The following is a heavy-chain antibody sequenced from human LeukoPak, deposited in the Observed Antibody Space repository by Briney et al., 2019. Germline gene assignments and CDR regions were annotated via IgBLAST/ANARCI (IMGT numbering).Heavy chain of an antibody. J-gene: IGHJ4*02. CDR3: AATPRFGHLRFDY. V-gene: IGHV4-34*01. CDR2: INRYRDT. D-gene: IGHD4-23*01. CDR1: ADSFSGLY. Sequence: SETLSLTCDVYADSFSGLYCTWIRMPPGTGLERNREINRYRDTKYNPSLRTRVPLSLDTSNKRLSLHLPSVTAADTAVYYCAATPRFGHLRFDYWGLGTLVTVSS.